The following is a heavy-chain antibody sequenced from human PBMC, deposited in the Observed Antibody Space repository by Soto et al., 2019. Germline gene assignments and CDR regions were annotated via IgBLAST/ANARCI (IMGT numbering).Heavy chain of an antibody. D-gene: IGHD2-2*01. V-gene: IGHV1-3*01. CDR1: GYTFTTYI. CDR3: ARARDPDQFYYYMDV. CDR2: INAGNGYT. J-gene: IGHJ6*03. Sequence: QVLLVQSGAEVKMPGASVKVSCKASGYTFTTYIIHWVRQAPGQRLEWMGWINAGNGYTKCSQRFQDRVTFTRDTSATTAYLDFSSLRSEDTAVYYCARARDPDQFYYYMDVWGTGTTVTVSS.